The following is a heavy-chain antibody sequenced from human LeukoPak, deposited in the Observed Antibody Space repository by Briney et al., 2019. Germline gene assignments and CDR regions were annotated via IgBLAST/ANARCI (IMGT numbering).Heavy chain of an antibody. Sequence: SVKVSCKASGGTFSSYAISWVRQAPGQGLEWMGGIIPIFGIANYAQKFQGRVTITTDESTSTAYMELSSLRSEDTAVYYCARAGERYYGSGSYPVYYYYYMDVWGKGTTVTVSS. CDR3: ARAGERYYGSGSYPVYYYYYMDV. CDR1: GGTFSSYA. CDR2: IIPIFGIA. D-gene: IGHD3-10*01. J-gene: IGHJ6*03. V-gene: IGHV1-69*05.